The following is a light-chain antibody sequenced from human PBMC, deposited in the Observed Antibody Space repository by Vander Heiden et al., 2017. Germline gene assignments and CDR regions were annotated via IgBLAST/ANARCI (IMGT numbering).Light chain of an antibody. CDR1: QSISSN. CDR3: QQYNNWPPLT. CDR2: GAS. V-gene: IGKV3-15*01. J-gene: IGKJ4*01. Sequence: EIVMTQSPATLSVPPGERAPLSCSASQSISSNLAWYQQKPGQAPRLLIYGASTRATGIPARFSGSGSGTEFTLTISSLQSEDFAVYYCQQYNNWPPLTFGGGTKVEIK.